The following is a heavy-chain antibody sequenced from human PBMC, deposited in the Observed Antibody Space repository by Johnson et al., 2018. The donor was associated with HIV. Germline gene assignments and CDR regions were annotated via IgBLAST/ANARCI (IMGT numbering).Heavy chain of an antibody. Sequence: QVQLVESGGGLVQPGGSLRLSCAASGFTFSNYWMHWVRQAPGKGLEWVAFIRYDGSNKCYADSVKGRFTISRDNSKNTLYLQMNSLRAEDTAVYYCAKDGAAAGTVGADAFDIWGQGTKVTVSS. CDR2: IRYDGSNK. CDR3: AKDGAAAGTVGADAFDI. CDR1: GFTFSNYW. J-gene: IGHJ3*02. D-gene: IGHD6-13*01. V-gene: IGHV3-30*02.